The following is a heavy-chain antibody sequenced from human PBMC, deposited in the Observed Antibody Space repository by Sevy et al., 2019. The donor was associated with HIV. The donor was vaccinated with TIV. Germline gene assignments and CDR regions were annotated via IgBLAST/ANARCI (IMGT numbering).Heavy chain of an antibody. V-gene: IGHV3-74*01. CDR2: ISDDGIST. CDR3: HGASQGS. CDR1: GFSFNSYW. D-gene: IGHD1-26*01. Sequence: GGSLRLSCAASGFSFNSYWMHWVRQAPGKGLEWVSHISDDGISTTYADSVKGRFTISRDNAKNTLYLKMNSLRAEDTDLYYCHGASQGSWGQGTLVTVSS. J-gene: IGHJ5*02.